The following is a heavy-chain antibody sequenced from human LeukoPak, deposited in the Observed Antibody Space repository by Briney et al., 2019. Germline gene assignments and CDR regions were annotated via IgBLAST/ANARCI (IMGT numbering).Heavy chain of an antibody. D-gene: IGHD3/OR15-3a*01. CDR3: ASQKNDYYFY. CDR1: GFTFSSYE. CDR2: ISSSGSTI. J-gene: IGHJ4*02. V-gene: IGHV3-48*03. Sequence: GGSLRLSCAASGFTFSSYEMNWVRQAPGKGLEWVSYISSSGSTIYYADSVKGRFTISRDNAKNSLYLQMNSLRAEDTAVYFCASQKNDYYFYWGQGTLVTVSS.